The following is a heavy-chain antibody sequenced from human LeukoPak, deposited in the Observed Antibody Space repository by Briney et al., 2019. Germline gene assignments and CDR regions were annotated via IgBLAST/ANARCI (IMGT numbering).Heavy chain of an antibody. CDR2: IKRKTDGGTT. V-gene: IGHV3-15*01. J-gene: IGHJ4*02. CDR1: GFTFSNTW. D-gene: IGHD6-13*01. CDR3: TTGLRAADTN. Sequence: PGGSLRLSSAASGFTFSNTWMSWVRQAPGKGLEWVGRIKRKTDGGTTDYAALVKGRFTISRDDSKNTLYLQMNSLKTEDTAVYYCTTGLRAADTNWGLETLVTVSS.